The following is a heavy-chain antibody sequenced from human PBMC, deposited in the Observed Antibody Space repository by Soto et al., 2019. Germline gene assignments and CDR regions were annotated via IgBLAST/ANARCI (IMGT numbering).Heavy chain of an antibody. D-gene: IGHD6-13*01. CDR2: INHSGST. Sequence: SETLSLTCAVYGGSFSGYYWSWIRQPPGKGLEWIGEINHSGSTNYNPSLKSRVTISVDTSKNQFSLKLSSVTAADTAVYYCARAGSSWYRAGWFDPWGQGTLVPVSS. CDR3: ARAGSSWYRAGWFDP. J-gene: IGHJ5*02. V-gene: IGHV4-34*01. CDR1: GGSFSGYY.